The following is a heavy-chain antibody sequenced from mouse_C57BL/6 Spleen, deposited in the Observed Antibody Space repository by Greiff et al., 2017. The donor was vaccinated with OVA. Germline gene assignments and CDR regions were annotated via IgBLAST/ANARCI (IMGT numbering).Heavy chain of an antibody. D-gene: IGHD2-4*01. J-gene: IGHJ3*01. CDR2: FHPYNDDT. V-gene: IGHV1-47*01. CDR3: ARSRDYDGGFAY. CDR1: GYTFTTYP. Sequence: VQLVESGAELVKPGASVKMSCKASGYTFTTYPIEWMKQNHGKSLEWIGNFHPYNDDTKYNEKFKGKATLTVEKSSSTVYLELSRLTSDDSAVYYCARSRDYDGGFAYWGQGTLVTVSA.